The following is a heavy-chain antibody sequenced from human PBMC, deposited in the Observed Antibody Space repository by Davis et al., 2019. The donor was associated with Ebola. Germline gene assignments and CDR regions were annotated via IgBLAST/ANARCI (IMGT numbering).Heavy chain of an antibody. Sequence: GESLKISCAASGFTFSSYGMHWVRQAPGKGLEWVAFIRYDGSNKYYADSVKGRFTISRDNSKNTLYLQMNSLRAEDTAVYYCARDRSSWTGWFDPWGQGTLVTVSS. V-gene: IGHV3-30*02. CDR3: ARDRSSWTGWFDP. D-gene: IGHD6-13*01. J-gene: IGHJ5*02. CDR2: IRYDGSNK. CDR1: GFTFSSYG.